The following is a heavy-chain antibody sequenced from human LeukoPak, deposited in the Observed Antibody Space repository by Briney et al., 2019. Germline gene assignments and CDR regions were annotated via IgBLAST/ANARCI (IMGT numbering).Heavy chain of an antibody. D-gene: IGHD4-17*01. CDR3: AKVPPVTTTPTLEY. V-gene: IGHV3-30*18. Sequence: GRSLGLSCAASGFTFSSYGMHWVRQAPGRELEWVAVISQDGSNKYYADSVKGRFTISRDNSKNTLYLQMNSLRAEDTAVYYCAKVPPVTTTPTLEYRGQGTLVTVSS. J-gene: IGHJ4*02. CDR2: ISQDGSNK. CDR1: GFTFSSYG.